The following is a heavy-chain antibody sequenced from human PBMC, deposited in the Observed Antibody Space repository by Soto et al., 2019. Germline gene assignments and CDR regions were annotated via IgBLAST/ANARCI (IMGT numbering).Heavy chain of an antibody. CDR3: ARDRGHYDFWSGYYTMVYYYYGMDV. CDR1: GGSISSSTYY. D-gene: IGHD3-3*01. Sequence: SETLSLTCTVSGGSISSSTYYWGWIRQPPGKGLEWIGNIYYSGSTDYNPSLKSRVTISVDTSKNQFSLKLSSVTAADTAVYYCARDRGHYDFWSGYYTMVYYYYGMDVWGQGTTVTVSS. J-gene: IGHJ6*02. CDR2: IYYSGST. V-gene: IGHV4-39*02.